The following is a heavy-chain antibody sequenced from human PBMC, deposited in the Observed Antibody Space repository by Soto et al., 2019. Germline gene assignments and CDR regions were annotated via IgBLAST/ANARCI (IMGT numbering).Heavy chain of an antibody. CDR3: ARDRCTNGVCYAPSDD. D-gene: IGHD2-8*01. Sequence: PGGSLRLSCATSGFIFSTYAMHWVRQAPGKGLEYVSAISSNGRSTYYANSVKGRFTISRDNSKNPLYLQMDSLRAEDMAVYYWARDRCTNGVCYAPSDDWGQGTLVTVSS. V-gene: IGHV3-64*01. J-gene: IGHJ1*01. CDR1: GFIFSTYA. CDR2: ISSNGRST.